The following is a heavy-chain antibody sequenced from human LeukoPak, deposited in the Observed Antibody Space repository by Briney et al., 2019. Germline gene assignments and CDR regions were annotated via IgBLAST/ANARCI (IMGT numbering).Heavy chain of an antibody. J-gene: IGHJ4*02. V-gene: IGHV3-21*01. CDR2: ISSSSSYI. Sequence: PGGSLRLSCAASGFTFSSYSMNWVRQAPGKGLEWVSSISSSSSYIYYVDSVKGRFTISRDNAKNSLYLQMNSLRAEDTAVYYCARDPLQDYWGQGTLVTVSS. CDR1: GFTFSSYS. D-gene: IGHD1-1*01. CDR3: ARDPLQDY.